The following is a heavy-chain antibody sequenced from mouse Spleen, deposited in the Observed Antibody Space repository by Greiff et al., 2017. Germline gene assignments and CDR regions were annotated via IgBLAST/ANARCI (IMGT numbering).Heavy chain of an antibody. Sequence: EVHLVESGGGLVQPGGSLKLSCAASGFTFSSYTMSWVRQTPEKRLEWVAYISNGGGSTYYPDTVKGRFTISRDNAKNTLYLQMSSLKSEDTAMYYCARQEGWLPAWFAYWGQGTLVTVSA. CDR2: ISNGGGST. D-gene: IGHD2-2*01. CDR1: GFTFSSYT. J-gene: IGHJ3*01. CDR3: ARQEGWLPAWFAY. V-gene: IGHV5-12-2*01.